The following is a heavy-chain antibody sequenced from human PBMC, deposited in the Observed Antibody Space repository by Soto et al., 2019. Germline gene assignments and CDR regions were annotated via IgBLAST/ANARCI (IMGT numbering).Heavy chain of an antibody. CDR2: ISWNSGRI. Sequence: EVQLVESGGGLVQPGRSLRLSCAASGFTFDDYSMHWVRQAPGKGLEWVSGISWNSGRIDYADSVKGRFTISRDNAKHSLYLQMNSLRADDTAFYYCARSEPDSSGYYFGYWGQGTLVTVSS. CDR1: GFTFDDYS. CDR3: ARSEPDSSGYYFGY. J-gene: IGHJ4*02. D-gene: IGHD3-22*01. V-gene: IGHV3-9*01.